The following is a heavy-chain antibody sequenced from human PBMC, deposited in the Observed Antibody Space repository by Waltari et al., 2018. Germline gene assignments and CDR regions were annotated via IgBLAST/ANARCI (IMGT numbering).Heavy chain of an antibody. D-gene: IGHD3-3*01. CDR1: GGTFSSYA. J-gene: IGHJ4*02. CDR3: ATLGGRFLEWLSY. Sequence: VQLVQSGAEVKKPGSSVKVSCKASGGTFSSYAISWVRQAPGQGLEWMGLVDPEDGETIYAEKFQGRVTITADTSTDTAYMELSSLRSEDTAVYYCATLGGRFLEWLSYWGQGTLVTVSS. CDR2: VDPEDGET. V-gene: IGHV1-69-2*01.